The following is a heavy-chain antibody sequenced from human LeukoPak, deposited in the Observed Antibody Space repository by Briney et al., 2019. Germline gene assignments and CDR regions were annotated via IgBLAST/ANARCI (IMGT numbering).Heavy chain of an antibody. J-gene: IGHJ6*03. V-gene: IGHV1-2*02. CDR2: INPNSGGT. D-gene: IGHD2-15*01. CDR3: ASEVRCSGGSCYPANYYMDV. CDR1: GYTFTGYY. Sequence: ASVKVSCKASGYTFTGYYMHWVRQAPGQGLEWMGWINPNSGGTNYAQKFQGRVTMTRDTSISTAYMELSRLRSEDTAVYYCASEVRCSGGSCYPANYYMDVWGKGTTVTISS.